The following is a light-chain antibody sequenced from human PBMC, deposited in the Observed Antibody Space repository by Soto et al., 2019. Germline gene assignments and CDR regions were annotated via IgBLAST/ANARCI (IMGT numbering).Light chain of an antibody. CDR3: QSYDATNQV. CDR2: EDN. CDR1: SGSIASNY. V-gene: IGLV6-57*01. J-gene: IGLJ3*02. Sequence: NFMLTQPHSVSDSPGKTVIISCTRSSGSIASNYVQWYQQRPGSSPTTVIYEDNQRPSGVPDRFSGSIDSSSNSASLTNSGLETEDEADYFCQSYDATNQVFGGGTKLTVL.